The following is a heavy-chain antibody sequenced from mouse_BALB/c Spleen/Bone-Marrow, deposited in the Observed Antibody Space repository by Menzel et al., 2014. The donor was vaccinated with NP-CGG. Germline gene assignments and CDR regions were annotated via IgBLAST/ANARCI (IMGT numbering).Heavy chain of an antibody. V-gene: IGHV5-6-3*01. Sequence: EVQRVESGGGLVQPGGSLKLSCAASGFTFSSYGMSWVRQTPDKRLELVATINSNGDSTYYPDSVKGRFTISRDNAKNTLYLQMSSLKSGDTARYYCARGLGFFDYWGQGTTLTGSS. CDR1: GFTFSSYG. CDR3: ARGLGFFDY. J-gene: IGHJ2*01. CDR2: INSNGDST. D-gene: IGHD4-1*01.